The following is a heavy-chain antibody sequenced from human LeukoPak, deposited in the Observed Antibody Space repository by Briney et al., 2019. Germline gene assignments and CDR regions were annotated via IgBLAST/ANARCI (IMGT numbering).Heavy chain of an antibody. V-gene: IGHV4-34*01. J-gene: IGHJ6*03. CDR1: GGSLSGYY. CDR2: INHSGST. D-gene: IGHD2-2*01. Sequence: PSETLSLTCAVYGGSLSGYYWSWIRQPPGKGLEWIGEINHSGSTNYNPSLKSRVTISVDTSKNQFSLKLRSVTAADTAVYYCARHRYCSSTSCPKPYYYYYYMDVWGKGTTVTVSS. CDR3: ARHRYCSSTSCPKPYYYYYYMDV.